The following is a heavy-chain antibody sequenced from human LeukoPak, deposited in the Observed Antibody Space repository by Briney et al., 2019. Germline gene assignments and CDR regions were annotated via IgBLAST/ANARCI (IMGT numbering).Heavy chain of an antibody. V-gene: IGHV4-34*01. J-gene: IGHJ5*02. CDR1: GGSFSGYY. CDR2: INHSGST. D-gene: IGHD3-3*01. CDR3: ARDANDFWSGYYMENWFDP. Sequence: SETLSLTCAVYGGSFSGYYWCWIRQPPGKGLEWIGEINHSGSTNYNPSLKSRVTISVGTSKNQFSLKLSSVTAADTAVYYCARDANDFWSGYYMENWFDPWGQGTLVTVSS.